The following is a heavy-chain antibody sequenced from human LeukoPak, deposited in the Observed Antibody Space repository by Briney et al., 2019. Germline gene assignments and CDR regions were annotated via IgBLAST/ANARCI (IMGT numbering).Heavy chain of an antibody. J-gene: IGHJ3*02. V-gene: IGHV3-23*01. CDR1: GFTFNSYA. D-gene: IGHD6-13*01. CDR3: ARTSSSWPRYAFDI. Sequence: GGSLRLSCAASGFTFNSYAMSWVRQAPGKGLEWVSAISGSGVSTYYADSVKGRFTISRDNSKNTLYLQMNSLRAEDTAVYYCARTSSSWPRYAFDIWGQGTMVTVSS. CDR2: ISGSGVST.